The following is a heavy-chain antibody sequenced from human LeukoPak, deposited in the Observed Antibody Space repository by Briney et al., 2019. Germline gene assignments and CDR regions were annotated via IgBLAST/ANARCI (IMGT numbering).Heavy chain of an antibody. CDR2: ISNYNGNT. D-gene: IGHD3-22*01. J-gene: IGHJ4*02. Sequence: ASVKVSCKASGFTFTSYGISWVRQAPGQGLEWMGWISNYNGNTNYAQNLQDRVTLTTDTSTSTAYMELRSLRSDDTAIYYRVREYYYDASTYYPLDHWGQGTLVAVSS. V-gene: IGHV1-18*01. CDR3: VREYYYDASTYYPLDH. CDR1: GFTFTSYG.